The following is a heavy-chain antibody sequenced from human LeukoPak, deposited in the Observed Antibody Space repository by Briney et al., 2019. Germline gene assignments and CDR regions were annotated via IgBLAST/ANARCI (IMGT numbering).Heavy chain of an antibody. Sequence: GGSLRLSCAASGFTFSTYGMQWVRQAPGKGLEWVAFIRYDGSNKYYTDSVKGRFTISRDNSKNKLYLQMNSLRAEDTAVYYCAKVPLDKYGSYGSLPFRYYFDYWGQGTLVTVSS. CDR2: IRYDGSNK. CDR1: GFTFSTYG. J-gene: IGHJ4*02. D-gene: IGHD1-26*01. V-gene: IGHV3-30*02. CDR3: AKVPLDKYGSYGSLPFRYYFDY.